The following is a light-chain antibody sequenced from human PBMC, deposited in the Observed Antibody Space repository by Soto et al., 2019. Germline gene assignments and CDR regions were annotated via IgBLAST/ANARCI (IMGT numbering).Light chain of an antibody. J-gene: IGLJ1*01. CDR3: SSYTSSSTLDV. CDR1: TIEVGGYNY. V-gene: IGLV2-14*01. CDR2: EVS. Sequence: QSALTQPASVSGSPGQSITIPCTGTTIEVGGYNYVSWYQQHPGKAPKLMIYEVSNRPSGVSNRFSGSKSGNTASLTISGLQAEDEADYYCSSYTSSSTLDVFGTGTKLTVL.